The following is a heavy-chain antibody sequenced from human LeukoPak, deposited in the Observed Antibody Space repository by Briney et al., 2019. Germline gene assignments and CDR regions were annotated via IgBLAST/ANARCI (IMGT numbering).Heavy chain of an antibody. CDR1: GGSISSYY. J-gene: IGHJ4*02. V-gene: IGHV4-59*01. CDR2: IYYSGST. CDR3: ARGRYSGYDWVDY. D-gene: IGHD5-12*01. Sequence: SETLSLTCTVSGGSISSYYWSWIRQPPGKGLEWIGYIYYSGSTNYNPSLKSRVTISVDTSKNQFSLELSSVTAADTAVYYCARGRYSGYDWVDYWGQGTLVTVSS.